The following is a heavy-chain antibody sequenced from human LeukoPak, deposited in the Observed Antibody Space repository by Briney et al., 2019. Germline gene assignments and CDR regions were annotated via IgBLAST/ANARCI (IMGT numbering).Heavy chain of an antibody. CDR3: AKVSLNMVNDAFDI. CDR2: ISSSSSTI. CDR1: EFIFSSYS. D-gene: IGHD4/OR15-4a*01. Sequence: GGSLRLSCAASEFIFSSYSMNWVRQTPGKGLEWVSYISSSSSTIYYADSVKGRFTISRDNAKNSLYLQMNSLRAEDTAVYYCAKVSLNMVNDAFDIWGQGTMVSVSS. J-gene: IGHJ3*02. V-gene: IGHV3-48*01.